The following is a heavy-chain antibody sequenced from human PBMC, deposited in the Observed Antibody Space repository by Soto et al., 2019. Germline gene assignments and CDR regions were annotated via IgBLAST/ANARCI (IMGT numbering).Heavy chain of an antibody. V-gene: IGHV1-24*01. J-gene: IGHJ4*02. Sequence: GSSVKVSCKVSGLTLSELSMHWVRQAPGKGLECVGGFDPEDGEPIYAQKFQGRLTLTKDTSTETAYMELSSLTSEDTAMYFCAPVTLPTAEFAFGGIVAGSFDYWGQGTLVTVSA. D-gene: IGHD3-16*02. CDR2: FDPEDGEP. CDR1: GLTLSELS. CDR3: APVTLPTAEFAFGGIVAGSFDY.